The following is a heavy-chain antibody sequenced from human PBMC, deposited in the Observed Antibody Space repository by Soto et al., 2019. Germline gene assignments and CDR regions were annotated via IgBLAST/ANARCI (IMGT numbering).Heavy chain of an antibody. J-gene: IGHJ3*02. CDR1: GRPVSSGGYY. D-gene: IGHD3-10*01. CDR2: IYHIGSP. CDR3: VRRRFMVRGVNDAFDI. V-gene: IGHV4-30-4*01. Sequence: SETLSLTCTVSGRPVSSGGYYWTWIRQLPGKGLEWIGYIYHIGSPSYNPSLKSRLSMSLDTSKNQFSLKLSSVTAADTAVYYCVRRRFMVRGVNDAFDIWGQGTMVTVSS.